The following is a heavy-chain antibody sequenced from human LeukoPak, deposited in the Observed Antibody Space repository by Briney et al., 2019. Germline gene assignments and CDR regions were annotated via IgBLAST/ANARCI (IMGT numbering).Heavy chain of an antibody. D-gene: IGHD1-14*01. J-gene: IGHJ2*01. CDR2: INHSGST. V-gene: IGHV4-39*07. CDR3: ARGLGILRTGFRFDL. CDR1: DGSINSGTYY. Sequence: SETLSLTCSVSDGSINSGTYYWSWIRQPPGKGLEWIGEINHSGSTNYNPSLKSRVTISVDTSKNQFSLKLSSVTAADTAVYYCARGLGILRTGFRFDLWGRGTLVTVSS.